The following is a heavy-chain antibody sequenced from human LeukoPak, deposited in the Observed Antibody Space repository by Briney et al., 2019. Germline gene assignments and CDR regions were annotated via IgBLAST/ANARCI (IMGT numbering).Heavy chain of an antibody. Sequence: PSETLSLTCIVSGGSISSGSYYWSWIRQPAGKGLEWIGRIYTSGNTYYNPSLRSRVTISIDTSKNQFSLRLTSVTAADTAVYYCAREPDTAMVTGAFDIWGQGTMVTVSS. CDR3: AREPDTAMVTGAFDI. CDR2: IYTSGNT. J-gene: IGHJ3*02. D-gene: IGHD5-18*01. CDR1: GGSISSGSYY. V-gene: IGHV4-61*02.